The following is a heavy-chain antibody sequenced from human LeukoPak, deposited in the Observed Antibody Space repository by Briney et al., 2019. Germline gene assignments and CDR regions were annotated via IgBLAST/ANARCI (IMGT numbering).Heavy chain of an antibody. D-gene: IGHD2-2*01. CDR1: GFTFSNHD. CDR2: LSGSGGST. J-gene: IGHJ4*02. Sequence: GGSLRLSCGVSGFTFSNHDKRWAGQAPAKGREWVSALSGSGGSTYYADSEKGRVTIFRDNSKNTLYLQMGSVSAADTATYYCAKGASHCSRTSCVRGGFDYWGQGTLVTVSS. V-gene: IGHV3-23*01. CDR3: AKGASHCSRTSCVRGGFDY.